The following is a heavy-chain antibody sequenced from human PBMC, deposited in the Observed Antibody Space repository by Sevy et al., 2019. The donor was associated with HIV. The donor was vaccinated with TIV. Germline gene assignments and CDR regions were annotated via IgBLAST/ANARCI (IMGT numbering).Heavy chain of an antibody. D-gene: IGHD2-21*01. V-gene: IGHV3-30*04. J-gene: IGHJ6*02. CDR1: GFTFSIYA. CDR3: AGDLPSAVINPFYYYGMDV. CDR2: ISYDGGNI. Sequence: GGSLRLSCAASGFTFSIYAIHWVRQAPGKGLEWVTVISYDGGNIYYAHSVKGRFTVSRDNSKDTVYLQMNSLRPEDTAVYYCAGDLPSAVINPFYYYGMDVWGQGTTVTVSS.